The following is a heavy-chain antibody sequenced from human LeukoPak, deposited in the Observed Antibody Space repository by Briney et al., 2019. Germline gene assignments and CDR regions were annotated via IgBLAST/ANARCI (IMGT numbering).Heavy chain of an antibody. Sequence: ASVKVSCKASGYTFTSYGISWVRQAPGQGLEWMGWISAYNGNTNYAQKLQGRVTMTTDTSTSTAYMELRSLRSDDTAVYYCAREMSKNDYVSPFDYWGQGILLTVSS. D-gene: IGHD3-10*02. CDR2: ISAYNGNT. CDR1: GYTFTSYG. J-gene: IGHJ4*02. V-gene: IGHV1-18*01. CDR3: AREMSKNDYVSPFDY.